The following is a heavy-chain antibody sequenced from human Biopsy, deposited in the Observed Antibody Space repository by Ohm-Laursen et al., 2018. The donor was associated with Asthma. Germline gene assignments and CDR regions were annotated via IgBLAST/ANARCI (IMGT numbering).Heavy chain of an antibody. CDR2: VNTGNGDT. V-gene: IGHV1-3*04. Sequence: ASVKVSCKASRYNFISFAIHWVRQAPGQRLEWMGWVNTGNGDTKYSQKFQGRVTITRDTSASTAYMELRSLRSEATATYYCARTYYDFLTGQVKDVFGVWGQGTMVSVSS. CDR1: RYNFISFA. D-gene: IGHD3-9*01. CDR3: ARTYYDFLTGQVKDVFGV. J-gene: IGHJ3*01.